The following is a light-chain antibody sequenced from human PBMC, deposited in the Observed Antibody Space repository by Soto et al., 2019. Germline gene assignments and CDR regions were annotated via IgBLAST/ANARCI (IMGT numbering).Light chain of an antibody. CDR1: SGDIGSYNR. Sequence: QSVLTQPASVSGSPGQSITISCTGTSGDIGSYNRVSWYQQHPGKAPKLIIYEVTDRPSGVSNRFSGSKSGNTASLTISGLQGQDEAEYYCSSCTNINTGACVFGTGTKLTVL. J-gene: IGLJ1*01. CDR2: EVT. V-gene: IGLV2-14*01. CDR3: SSCTNINTGACV.